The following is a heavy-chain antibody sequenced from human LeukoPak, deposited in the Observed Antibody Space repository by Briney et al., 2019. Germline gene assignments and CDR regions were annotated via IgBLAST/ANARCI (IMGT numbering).Heavy chain of an antibody. J-gene: IGHJ4*02. CDR1: GGSISSGDYY. D-gene: IGHD3-22*01. V-gene: IGHV4-30-4*01. CDR2: IHFSGSTNYYPST. CDR3: ARVGYYDSSGYYPRDY. Sequence: SETLSLTCTVSGGSISSGDYYWSWIRQPPGKGLEYIGYIHFSGSTNYYPSTNYNPSLKSRVIISVDMSKNQFSLRLSSVLAADTAVYYCARVGYYDSSGYYPRDYWGQGTLVTVSS.